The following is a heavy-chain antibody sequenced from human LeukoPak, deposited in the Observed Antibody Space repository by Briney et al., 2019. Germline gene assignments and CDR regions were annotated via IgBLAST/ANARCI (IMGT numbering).Heavy chain of an antibody. CDR3: AKDSIAARPIGGYFDY. D-gene: IGHD6-6*01. V-gene: IGHV3-23*01. J-gene: IGHJ4*02. CDR2: ISGSGGST. CDR1: GFTFSSYA. Sequence: PGGSLRLSCAASGFTFSSYAMSWVRQAPGKGLEWVSAISGSGGSTYYADSVKGRFTISRDNSKNTLYLQMNSLRAEDTAVYYCAKDSIAARPIGGYFDYWGQGTLVTVSS.